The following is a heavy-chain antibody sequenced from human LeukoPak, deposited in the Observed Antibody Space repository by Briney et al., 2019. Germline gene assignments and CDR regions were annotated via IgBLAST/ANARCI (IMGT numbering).Heavy chain of an antibody. Sequence: SGGSLRLPCAASGFTFSTYWVHWVRQAPGKGLVWVSRINPDGSRTDYADSVKGRFTISRDNAKNTLYLQMNSLRAGDTAVYFCARDLRGTRDYWGQGTLVTVSS. CDR1: GFTFSTYW. D-gene: IGHD2-15*01. CDR2: INPDGSRT. CDR3: ARDLRGTRDY. V-gene: IGHV3-74*01. J-gene: IGHJ4*02.